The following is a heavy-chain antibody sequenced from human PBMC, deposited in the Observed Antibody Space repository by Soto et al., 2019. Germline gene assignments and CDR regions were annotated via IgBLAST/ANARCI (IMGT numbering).Heavy chain of an antibody. V-gene: IGHV4-59*08. CDR2: IFDSGNA. CDR3: ARHRRTSVAKFYFDN. J-gene: IGHJ4*02. Sequence: QVQLQESGPGLVKPSETLSLTCTVSGGSINSYCWSWIRQPPGKGLEWIAYIFDSGNANYNPSRKSRVTIAVVTSKNQSSLKLTSVAAADTAVYYCARHRRTSVAKFYFDNWGQGALVTVSS. D-gene: IGHD5-12*01. CDR1: GGSINSYC.